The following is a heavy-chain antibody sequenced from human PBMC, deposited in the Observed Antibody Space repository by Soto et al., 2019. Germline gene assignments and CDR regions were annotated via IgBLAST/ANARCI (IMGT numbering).Heavy chain of an antibody. CDR2: MSGSGGTA. V-gene: IGHV3-23*01. Sequence: VQLLESGGGLVQPGGSLRLSCAASGFTFSSYAMSWVRQAPGKGLEWVSGMSGSGGTAYYRDSGKGRFTISRDNSKQTLYLQMNCLRAEDTALYYCAKGPIFGVENIYDYWGQGTLVTVSS. CDR1: GFTFSSYA. CDR3: AKGPIFGVENIYDY. D-gene: IGHD3-3*01. J-gene: IGHJ4*02.